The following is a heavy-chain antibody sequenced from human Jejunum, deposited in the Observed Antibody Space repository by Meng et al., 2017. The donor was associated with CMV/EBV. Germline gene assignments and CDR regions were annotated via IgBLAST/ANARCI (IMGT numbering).Heavy chain of an antibody. J-gene: IGHJ6*02. CDR3: ARGQYYLYYDFMDV. Sequence: GFIFSNEAMNWLRLAHGKGLEWVASMNGGRAVSTYYAESVEGRFIISRDISKNTLYLQLNSLRSDDTAVYYCARGQYYLYYDFMDVWGQGTTVTVSS. CDR2: MNGGRAVST. D-gene: IGHD3-16*01. V-gene: IGHV3-23*01. CDR1: GFIFSNEA.